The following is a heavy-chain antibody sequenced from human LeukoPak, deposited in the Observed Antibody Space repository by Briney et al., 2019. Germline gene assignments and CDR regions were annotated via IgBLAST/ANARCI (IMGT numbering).Heavy chain of an antibody. CDR2: IYYSGST. Sequence: SETLSLTCTVSGGSISSYYWSWIRQPPGKGLEWIGYIYYSGSTNYNPSLKSRVTISVDTSKNQFPLKLSSVTAADTAVYYCARQLGLRYGVDVWGQGTTVTVSS. CDR3: ARQLGLRYGVDV. V-gene: IGHV4-59*08. J-gene: IGHJ6*02. CDR1: GGSISSYY. D-gene: IGHD5-18*01.